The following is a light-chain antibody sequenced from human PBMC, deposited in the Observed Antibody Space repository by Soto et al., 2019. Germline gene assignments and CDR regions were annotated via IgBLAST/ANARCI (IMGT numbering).Light chain of an antibody. CDR1: QSVRNDH. CDR2: RAV. CDR3: QQYGTTPWT. V-gene: IGKV3-20*01. J-gene: IGKJ1*01. Sequence: EIVLTLSPGTLSLYPGERATLSCRASQSVRNDHVAWYQQKTGQAPRLLISRAVTRAIGIPDRFSGSGSGTGFTLTISSLEPEDFALYYCQQYGTTPWTFGQRTKVDIK.